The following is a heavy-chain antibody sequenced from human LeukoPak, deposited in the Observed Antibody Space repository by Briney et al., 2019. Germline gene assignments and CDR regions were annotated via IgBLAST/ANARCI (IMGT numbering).Heavy chain of an antibody. CDR2: IKQDGSEK. CDR3: ARESGGYSYGFDY. V-gene: IGHV3-7*01. D-gene: IGHD5-18*01. CDR1: GFTFSSYW. J-gene: IGHJ4*02. Sequence: GGSLRLSCAASGFTFSSYWMSWVRQAPGKGLEWVANIKQDGSEKYYVDSVKGRFTIPRDNAKNSLYLQMNSLRAEDTAVYYCARESGGYSYGFDYWGQGTLVTVSS.